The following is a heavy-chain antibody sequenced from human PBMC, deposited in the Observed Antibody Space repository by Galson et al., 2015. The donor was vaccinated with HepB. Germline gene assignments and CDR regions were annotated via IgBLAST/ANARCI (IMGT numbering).Heavy chain of an antibody. Sequence: SLRLSCAASGFTVSSNYMSWVRQAPGKGLEWVSVIYSGGSTYYADSVKGRFTISRHNSKNTLYLQMNSLRAEDTAVYYCARGDGYSSGWPLDYWGQGTLVTVSS. J-gene: IGHJ4*02. CDR2: IYSGGST. D-gene: IGHD6-19*01. V-gene: IGHV3-53*04. CDR3: ARGDGYSSGWPLDY. CDR1: GFTVSSNY.